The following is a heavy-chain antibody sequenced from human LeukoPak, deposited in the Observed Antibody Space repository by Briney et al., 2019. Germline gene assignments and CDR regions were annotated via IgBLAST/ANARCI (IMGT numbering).Heavy chain of an antibody. J-gene: IGHJ4*02. CDR2: ISSSSYI. V-gene: IGHV3-21*01. Sequence: PGGSLRLSCAASGFTFSSYSMNWVRQAPGKGLEWVSSISSSSYIYYADSVKGRFTISRDNAKNSLYLQMNSLRAEDTAVYYCARAAMVRGVMAFDYWGQGTLVTVSS. CDR1: GFTFSSYS. CDR3: ARAAMVRGVMAFDY. D-gene: IGHD3-10*01.